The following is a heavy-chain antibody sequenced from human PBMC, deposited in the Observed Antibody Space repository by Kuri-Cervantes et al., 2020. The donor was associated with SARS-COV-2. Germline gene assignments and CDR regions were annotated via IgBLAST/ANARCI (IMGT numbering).Heavy chain of an antibody. J-gene: IGHJ5*02. CDR2: INWNGGST. V-gene: IGHV3-20*01. D-gene: IGHD3-22*01. Sequence: GESLKISCAASGFTFDDYGMSWVRQAPGKGLEWVSGINWNGGSTGYADSVKGRFTISRDNAKNSLYLQMNSLRAEDTALYHCARGAHYYDSGSYPEWFDPWGQGTLVTVSS. CDR1: GFTFDDYG. CDR3: ARGAHYYDSGSYPEWFDP.